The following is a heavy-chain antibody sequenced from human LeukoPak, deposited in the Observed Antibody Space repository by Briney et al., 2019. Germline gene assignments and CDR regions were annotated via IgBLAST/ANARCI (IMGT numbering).Heavy chain of an antibody. V-gene: IGHV4-30-4*01. D-gene: IGHD6-13*01. CDR2: IYYSGST. J-gene: IGHJ4*02. Sequence: ASQTLSLTCTVSGGSISSGDYYWSWIRQPPGKGLEWIEYIYYSGSTYYNPSLKSQLTISVDTSNNQFSLKLSSVTAADTAVYYCARVIAAAGTPPVFDYWGQGTLVTVSS. CDR1: GGSISSGDYY. CDR3: ARVIAAAGTPPVFDY.